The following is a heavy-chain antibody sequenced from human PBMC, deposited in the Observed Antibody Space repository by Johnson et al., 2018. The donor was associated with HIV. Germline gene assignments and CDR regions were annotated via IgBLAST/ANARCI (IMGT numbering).Heavy chain of an antibody. D-gene: IGHD4-23*01. V-gene: IGHV3-23*04. Sequence: VQLVESGGGLVQPGGSLRLSCGASGFTFSNYAMSWVRQALGKGLEWVSGGSGRGGSTYYADSVKGRFTISRDNSKNTLYLQMNSLTTEDTAVYYCANLGDYGGNNGFDIWGQGTLVTVSS. CDR2: GSGRGGST. CDR1: GFTFSNYA. CDR3: ANLGDYGGNNGFDI. J-gene: IGHJ3*02.